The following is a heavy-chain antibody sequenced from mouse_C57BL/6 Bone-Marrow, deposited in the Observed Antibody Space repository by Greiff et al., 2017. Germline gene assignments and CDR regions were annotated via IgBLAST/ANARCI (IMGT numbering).Heavy chain of an antibody. CDR3: AMEGTDY. CDR1: GYTFTSYG. D-gene: IGHD3-3*01. V-gene: IGHV1-81*01. J-gene: IGHJ2*01. Sequence: QVQLQQSGAELARPGASVKLSCKASGYTFTSYGISWVNQRTGQGLEWIGAIYPRSGNTYYNEKFKGKATLTADNSSSTAYMELRSLTCEGSGVYFCAMEGTDYWGQGTTLTVSS. CDR2: IYPRSGNT.